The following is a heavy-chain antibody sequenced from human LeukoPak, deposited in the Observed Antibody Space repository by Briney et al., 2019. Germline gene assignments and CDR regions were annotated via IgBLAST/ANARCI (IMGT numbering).Heavy chain of an antibody. CDR2: INPNSGGT. D-gene: IGHD1-26*01. Sequence: ASVKVSCNTSGYTFSGYYMHWVRQAPGQGLEWMACINPNSGGTNYAQKFQGRVTTTRDTSISTAYMELSGLRSDDTAIYFCARGNLRELRGFDYWGQGTLVTVSP. CDR3: ARGNLRELRGFDY. V-gene: IGHV1-2*02. J-gene: IGHJ4*02. CDR1: GYTFSGYY.